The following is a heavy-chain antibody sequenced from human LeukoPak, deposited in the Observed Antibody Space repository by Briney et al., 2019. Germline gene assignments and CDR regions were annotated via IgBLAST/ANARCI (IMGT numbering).Heavy chain of an antibody. Sequence: GGSLRLSCAASGFTFSSYSMNWVRQAPGKGLEWVSYISSRSSTIYYADSVKGRFTISRDNAKNSLYLQMNSLRAEDTAVYYCATDSVYCSSTSCHGVYWGQGTLVTVSS. J-gene: IGHJ4*02. CDR1: GFTFSSYS. CDR2: ISSRSSTI. CDR3: ATDSVYCSSTSCHGVY. V-gene: IGHV3-48*01. D-gene: IGHD2-2*01.